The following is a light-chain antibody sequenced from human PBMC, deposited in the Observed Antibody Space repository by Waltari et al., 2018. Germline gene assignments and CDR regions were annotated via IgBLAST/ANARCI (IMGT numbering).Light chain of an antibody. V-gene: IGKV2-30*01. CDR2: KVS. CDR3: MQGIHRPWT. Sequence: VVMTQYPLSPSVGLGQPASISCRHPQSLVSSDGNTYFNWYHQTPGQSPRGLFYKVSNRDSGVPDRFSGSGSGTDFTLTISRVEAEDVGVYYCMQGIHRPWTFGQGTKVEIK. CDR1: QSLVSSDGNTY. J-gene: IGKJ1*01.